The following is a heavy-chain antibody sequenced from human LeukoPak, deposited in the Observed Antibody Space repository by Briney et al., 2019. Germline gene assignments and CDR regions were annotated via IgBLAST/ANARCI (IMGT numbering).Heavy chain of an antibody. CDR3: AKESRRHSSSWMFDP. CDR1: GFTFSSYG. J-gene: IGHJ5*02. V-gene: IGHV3-30*18. Sequence: GRSLRLSCAASGFTFSSYGMHWVRQAPGKGLEWVAVISYDGSNKYYADSVKGRFTISRDNSKNTLYLQMNSLRAEDTAVYYCAKESRRHSSSWMFDPWGQGTLVTVSS. D-gene: IGHD6-13*01. CDR2: ISYDGSNK.